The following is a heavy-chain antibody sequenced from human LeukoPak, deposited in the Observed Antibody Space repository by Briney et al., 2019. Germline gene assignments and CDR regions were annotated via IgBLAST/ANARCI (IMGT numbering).Heavy chain of an antibody. Sequence: PSEALSLTCAVYGGSFSGYYWSWIRQPPGKGLEWIGEIRCSGSTNYNPSLKSRVTISVDTSKNQFSLKLRSVTAADTAVYYCARVRTAMVRYYYYYYMDVWGKGTTVTASS. CDR1: GGSFSGYY. V-gene: IGHV4-34*01. J-gene: IGHJ6*03. CDR2: IRCSGST. D-gene: IGHD5-18*01. CDR3: ARVRTAMVRYYYYYYMDV.